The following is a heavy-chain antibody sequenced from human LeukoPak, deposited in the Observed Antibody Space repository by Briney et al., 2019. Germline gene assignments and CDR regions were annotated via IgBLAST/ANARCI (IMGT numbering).Heavy chain of an antibody. CDR1: GGSFSGYY. CDR3: ARGLRTTMVRGIIITGRNWFDP. V-gene: IGHV4-34*01. D-gene: IGHD3-10*01. J-gene: IGHJ5*02. Sequence: SETLSLTCAVYGGSFSGYYWSWIRQPPGKGLEWIGEINHSGSTNYNPFLKSRVTISVDTSKNQFSLKLSSLTAADTAVYYCARGLRTTMVRGIIITGRNWFDPWGQGTLVTVSS. CDR2: INHSGST.